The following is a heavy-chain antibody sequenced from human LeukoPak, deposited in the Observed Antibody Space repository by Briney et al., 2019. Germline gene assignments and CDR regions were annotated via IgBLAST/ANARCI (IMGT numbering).Heavy chain of an antibody. Sequence: SETLSLTCTVSGGSVSSGSYYWSWIRQPPGKGLEWIGYIYYSGSTNYNPSLKSRVTISVDTSKNQFSLKLSSVTAADTAVYHCARDQLRYSSGYKPLDYWGQGTLVTVSS. CDR1: GGSVSSGSYY. CDR3: ARDQLRYSSGYKPLDY. D-gene: IGHD6-19*01. CDR2: IYYSGST. J-gene: IGHJ4*02. V-gene: IGHV4-61*01.